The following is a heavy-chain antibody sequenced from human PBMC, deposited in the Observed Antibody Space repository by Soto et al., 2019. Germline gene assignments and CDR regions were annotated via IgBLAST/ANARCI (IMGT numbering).Heavy chain of an antibody. J-gene: IGHJ4*02. D-gene: IGHD4-17*01. Sequence: PSETLSLTCTVSGGSISSGDYYWSWIRQPPGKGLEWIGYIYYSGSTYYNPSLKSRVTISVDTSKNQFSLKLSSATAADTAVYYCARITYGGNSDYWGQGTLVTVSS. V-gene: IGHV4-30-4*01. CDR3: ARITYGGNSDY. CDR1: GGSISSGDYY. CDR2: IYYSGST.